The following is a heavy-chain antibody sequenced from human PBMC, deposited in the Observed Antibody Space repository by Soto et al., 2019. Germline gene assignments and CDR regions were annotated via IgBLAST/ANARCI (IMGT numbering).Heavy chain of an antibody. V-gene: IGHV3-30-3*01. D-gene: IGHD4-17*01. CDR3: ARDGAQDYGDFFY. CDR1: GFTFSSYA. J-gene: IGHJ4*02. Sequence: QVQLVESGGGVVQPGRSLRLSCAASGFTFSSYAMHWVRQAPGKGLEWVAVISYDGSNKYYADSVKGRFTISRDNSKNTLYLQMNILRAEDTAVYYCARDGAQDYGDFFYWGQGTLVTVSS. CDR2: ISYDGSNK.